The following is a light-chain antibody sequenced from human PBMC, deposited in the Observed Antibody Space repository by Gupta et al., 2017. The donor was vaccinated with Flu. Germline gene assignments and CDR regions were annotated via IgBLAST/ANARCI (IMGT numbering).Light chain of an antibody. V-gene: IGKV1-9*01. CDR3: QQLNTYPLA. Sequence: IRLIQSPSFLSASVRYRVTITFRASQGISSFLSWYQQQTGEAPKVLIYAAATMQSGVPSRFSGSGAGTEVTLTISSRQAEDFATYYCQQLNTYPLAFGGGTKVEIK. J-gene: IGKJ4*01. CDR2: AAA. CDR1: QGISSF.